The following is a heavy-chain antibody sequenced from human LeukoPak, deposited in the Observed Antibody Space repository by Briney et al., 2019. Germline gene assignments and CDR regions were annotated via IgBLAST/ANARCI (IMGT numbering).Heavy chain of an antibody. CDR3: ARRVVVPAAPYYFDY. Sequence: GGSLRLSCAASGFIFSSYWMHWVRQASGKGLVWVSRINSDGSSTSYADSVKGRFTISRDNAKNTPYLQMNSLRAEDTAVYYCARRVVVPAAPYYFDYWGQGTLVTVSS. J-gene: IGHJ4*02. CDR2: INSDGSST. D-gene: IGHD2-2*01. V-gene: IGHV3-74*01. CDR1: GFIFSSYW.